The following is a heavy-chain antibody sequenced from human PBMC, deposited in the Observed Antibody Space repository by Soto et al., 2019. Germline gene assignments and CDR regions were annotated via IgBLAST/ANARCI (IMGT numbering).Heavy chain of an antibody. CDR2: ISGSGGAT. Sequence: EVQLLESGGGLVQPGGSLRLSCATSGFTFSSYAMTWVRQAPGKGLEWVSRISGSGGATYYADSVKGRFTISRDNSKNTLYLQMDSLRAYDTAIYYCAKDLRTWYFDLWGRGTLVTVSS. CDR3: AKDLRTWYFDL. J-gene: IGHJ2*01. CDR1: GFTFSSYA. V-gene: IGHV3-23*01.